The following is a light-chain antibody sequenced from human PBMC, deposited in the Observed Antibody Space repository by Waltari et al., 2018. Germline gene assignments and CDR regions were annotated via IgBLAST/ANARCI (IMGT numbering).Light chain of an antibody. CDR2: KAS. J-gene: IGKJ1*01. Sequence: DIQMTQSPSTLSASLGDRVTITCRASQNINSWLAWYQQKPGKAPKLLIYKASSLESGVPLRFSGGGSGTEFTLTISSLQPDDFATYYCQQYNYYSTFGQGTKVEIK. CDR1: QNINSW. CDR3: QQYNYYST. V-gene: IGKV1-5*03.